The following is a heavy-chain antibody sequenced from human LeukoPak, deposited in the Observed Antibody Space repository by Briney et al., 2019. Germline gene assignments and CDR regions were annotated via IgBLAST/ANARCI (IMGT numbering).Heavy chain of an antibody. CDR2: IIPIFGTA. D-gene: IGHD4-17*01. V-gene: IGHV1-69*01. CDR3: ASTRLRGPRYGMDV. J-gene: IGHJ6*02. Sequence: GASVKVSCKASGGTFSSYAISWVRQAPGQGLEWMGGIIPIFGTANYAQKFQGRVTITADESTSTAYMELSSLRSEDTAEYYCASTRLRGPRYGMDVWGQGTTVTVSS. CDR1: GGTFSSYA.